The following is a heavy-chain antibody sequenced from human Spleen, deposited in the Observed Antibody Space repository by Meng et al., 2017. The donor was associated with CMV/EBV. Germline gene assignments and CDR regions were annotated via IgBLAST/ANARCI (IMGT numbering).Heavy chain of an antibody. D-gene: IGHD2-15*01. CDR2: INPNSGGT. Sequence: ASVKVSCKASGYTFTDYYIHWARQAPGPGLEWMGWINPNSGGTNFAQKFQGRVTMTRDTSISTAYMELSRLRSDDTAVYYCARGECSGGSCYSRVDDYYYGMDVWGQGTTVTVSS. J-gene: IGHJ6*02. CDR1: GYTFTDYY. V-gene: IGHV1-2*02. CDR3: ARGECSGGSCYSRVDDYYYGMDV.